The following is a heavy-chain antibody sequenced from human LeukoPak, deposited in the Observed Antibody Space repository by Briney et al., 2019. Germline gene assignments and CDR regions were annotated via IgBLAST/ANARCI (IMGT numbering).Heavy chain of an antibody. V-gene: IGHV5-51*01. CDR2: IYPGDSDT. Sequence: GESLKISCKGSGYSFTNYWIGWVRQMPGRGLEWMGIIYPGDSDTRYSPSFQGQVSISADKSITTAYLQWSSLKASDTALYYCARSESLGTFDIWGQGTMVTVSS. D-gene: IGHD1-26*01. CDR3: ARSESLGTFDI. J-gene: IGHJ3*02. CDR1: GYSFTNYW.